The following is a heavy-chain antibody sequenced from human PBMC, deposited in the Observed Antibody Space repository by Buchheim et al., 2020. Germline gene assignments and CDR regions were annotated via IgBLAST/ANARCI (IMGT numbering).Heavy chain of an antibody. CDR2: INSDGSST. J-gene: IGHJ4*02. V-gene: IGHV3-74*01. CDR1: GFTFSDLW. Sequence: EVQLVESGGGLVQPGGSLRLSCAASGFTFSDLWMHWVRQTPGKGLMWVSRINSDGSSTIYGESAKGRFTVSSGNANNTLSLQMNSLRAEDTGVYYCARDPLLNGGTLDYWGQGT. D-gene: IGHD1-1*01. CDR3: ARDPLLNGGTLDY.